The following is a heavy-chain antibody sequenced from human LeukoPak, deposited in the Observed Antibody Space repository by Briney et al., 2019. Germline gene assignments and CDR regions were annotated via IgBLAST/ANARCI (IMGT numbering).Heavy chain of an antibody. D-gene: IGHD4-17*01. V-gene: IGHV3-20*04. CDR1: GFNFDDYG. CDR2: INWNGGST. J-gene: IGHJ4*02. Sequence: GGSLRLSCAASGFNFDDYGMSWVRQAPGKGLEWVSGINWNGGSTGYADSVKGRFTISRDNAKNTLYLQMNSLRAEDTAVYYCARAWDYGDPFDYWGQGTLVTVSS. CDR3: ARAWDYGDPFDY.